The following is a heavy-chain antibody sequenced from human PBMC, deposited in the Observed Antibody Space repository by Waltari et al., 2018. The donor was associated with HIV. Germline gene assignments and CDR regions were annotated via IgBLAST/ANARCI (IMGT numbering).Heavy chain of an antibody. Sequence: HLVAFGGTEIQPGGTLSCAWAASASHVGITYRSWARRGTGRGVEWVALIFAGGITDYADSVKGRFTVSRDNSENTLYLQMNSLRVDDTAVYFCARDRSHDGLGMDVWGQGTTVIVS. V-gene: IGHV3-53*01. CDR1: ASHVGITY. CDR3: ARDRSHDGLGMDV. CDR2: IFAGGIT. J-gene: IGHJ6*02. D-gene: IGHD1-1*01.